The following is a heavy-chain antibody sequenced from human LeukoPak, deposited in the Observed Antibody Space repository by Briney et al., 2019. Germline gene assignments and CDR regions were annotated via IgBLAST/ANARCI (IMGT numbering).Heavy chain of an antibody. CDR2: IYFTGNT. V-gene: IGHV4-39*01. CDR1: GGSISSDTYF. J-gene: IGHJ4*02. Sequence: SETLSLTCTVSGGSISSDTYFWGWIRQPPGKGLEWIANIYFTGNTYYNPSLKSRATISVGTSKNQFSLTLSSVTAADTAVYYCASEAHRGGGFDSWGQGTLVTVSS. D-gene: IGHD3-16*01. CDR3: ASEAHRGGGFDS.